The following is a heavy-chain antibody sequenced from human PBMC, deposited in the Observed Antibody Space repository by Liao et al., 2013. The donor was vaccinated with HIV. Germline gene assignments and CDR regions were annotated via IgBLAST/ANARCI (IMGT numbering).Heavy chain of an antibody. Sequence: QLQLQESGPGLVKPSETLSLTCSVSGGSISSSSYYWGWIRQPPGKGLEWIGTIYHGGTTYYSPPLKSRVTISADTSKNQFSLNLSSVTAADTAVYYCARDQFFYGSGTLDYWGQGILVTVSS. D-gene: IGHD3-10*01. CDR3: ARDQFFYGSGTLDY. V-gene: IGHV4-39*07. CDR1: GGSISSSSYY. CDR2: IYHGGTT. J-gene: IGHJ4*02.